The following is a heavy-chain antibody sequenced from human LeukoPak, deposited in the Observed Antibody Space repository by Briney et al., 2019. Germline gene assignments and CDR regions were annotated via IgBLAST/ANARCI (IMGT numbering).Heavy chain of an antibody. D-gene: IGHD3-10*01. CDR1: GYSFTSYW. J-gene: IGHJ4*02. CDR2: IYPSHSTT. Sequence: GASLQISRKGSGYSFTSYWIGRVRQMPGKSLECTGIIYPSHSTTRYSPSFHAHVTISADNPISPAYLQWSSLKAPDTAMYYCARSLGNWVPSFDYWGQGTLVTVSS. V-gene: IGHV5-51*04. CDR3: ARSLGNWVPSFDY.